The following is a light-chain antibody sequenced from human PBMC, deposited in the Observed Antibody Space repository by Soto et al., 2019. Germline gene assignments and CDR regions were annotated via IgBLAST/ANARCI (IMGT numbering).Light chain of an antibody. V-gene: IGKV3-15*01. CDR2: GAS. J-gene: IGKJ1*01. Sequence: EIVLTQYPATLSVSPGERVILSCRASQSVDISLAWYQQKPGQAPRLLIYGASTRATDMPGTFSGRGSGTEFTLTITSLRPEDFGVYYCQQYRSWPRTFGQGTKVDIK. CDR1: QSVDIS. CDR3: QQYRSWPRT.